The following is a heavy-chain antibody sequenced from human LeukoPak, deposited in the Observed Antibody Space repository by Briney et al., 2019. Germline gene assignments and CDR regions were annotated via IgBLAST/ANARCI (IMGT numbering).Heavy chain of an antibody. CDR3: AREDTVTRVLDY. D-gene: IGHD4-17*01. CDR2: INHSGST. Sequence: SETLSLTCAVYGGSLSGYYWNWIRQPPGKGLEWIGEINHSGSTNYNPSLKSRVTISVDTSKNQFSLKLSSVTAADTAVYYCAREDTVTRVLDYWGQGTLVTVSS. J-gene: IGHJ4*02. V-gene: IGHV4-34*01. CDR1: GGSLSGYY.